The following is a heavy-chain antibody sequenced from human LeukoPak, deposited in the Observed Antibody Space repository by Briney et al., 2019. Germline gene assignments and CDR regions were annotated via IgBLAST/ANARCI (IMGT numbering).Heavy chain of an antibody. CDR2: IIPIFGTA. J-gene: IGHJ4*02. Sequence: SVKVSCKASGGTFSSYAISWVRQAPGQGLEWMGGIIPIFGTANYAQKFQGRVTITTDESTTTAYMELSSLRSEDTAVYYCARESGGVGATTPLSYWGQGTLVTVSS. D-gene: IGHD1-26*01. V-gene: IGHV1-69*05. CDR3: ARESGGVGATTPLSY. CDR1: GGTFSSYA.